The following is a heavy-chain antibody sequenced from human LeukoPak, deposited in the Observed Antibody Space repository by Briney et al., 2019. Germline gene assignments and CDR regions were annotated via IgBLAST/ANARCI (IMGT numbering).Heavy chain of an antibody. CDR2: IHHGVSP. J-gene: IGHJ4*02. D-gene: IGHD1-26*01. CDR3: ARDLLMVGATHYFDY. V-gene: IGHV4-59*01. Sequence: SETLSLTCTVSGGSINSYYWSWIRQPPGKGLDWIGCIHHGVSPTYNPSLKSRVTMSVDTSKNQFSLKVNSVTAADTAVYYCARDLLMVGATHYFDYWGQGTLLTVSS. CDR1: GGSINSYY.